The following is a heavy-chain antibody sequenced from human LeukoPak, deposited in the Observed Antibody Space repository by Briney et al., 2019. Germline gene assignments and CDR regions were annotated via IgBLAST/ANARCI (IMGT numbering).Heavy chain of an antibody. CDR3: ARGWRGSRQYCSSTSCHNPKNAFDI. V-gene: IGHV3-7*03. J-gene: IGHJ3*02. D-gene: IGHD2-2*01. CDR1: GFTFSSYW. Sequence: GGSLRLSCAASGFTFSSYWMSWVRQAPGKGLKWVANIKQDGSEKYYVDSVKGRFTISRDNAKNSLYLQMNSLRAEDTAVYYCARGWRGSRQYCSSTSCHNPKNAFDIWGQGTMVTVSS. CDR2: IKQDGSEK.